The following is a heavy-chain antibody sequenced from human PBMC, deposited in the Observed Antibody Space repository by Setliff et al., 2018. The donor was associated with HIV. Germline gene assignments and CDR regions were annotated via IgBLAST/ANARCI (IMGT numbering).Heavy chain of an antibody. J-gene: IGHJ4*02. D-gene: IGHD1-1*01. CDR2: INPHSGGT. CDR3: ARETENDGFDY. CDR1: GYSFTAYY. Sequence: GASVKVSCKASGYSFTAYYMHWVRQAPGQGLEWMGWINPHSGGTNCAQKFQGRATMTRDTSINTAYMELTRLGSDDTAVYFCARETENDGFDYWGQGTLVTVSS. V-gene: IGHV1-2*02.